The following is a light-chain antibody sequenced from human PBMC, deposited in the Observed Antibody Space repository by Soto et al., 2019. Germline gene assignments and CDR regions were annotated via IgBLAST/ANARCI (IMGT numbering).Light chain of an antibody. V-gene: IGKV3-20*01. CDR3: QQYGTSPFT. CDR1: QSVGTS. Sequence: EVVLTQSPDTLSLSPGERATLSCRASQSVGTSLAWYQQKPGQAPRLLMYGGSIRAIGIPDRFGGSGSGTGFTLTVRRVEPEDFAVYHCQQYGTSPFTFGGGTKMEMK. CDR2: GGS. J-gene: IGKJ4*01.